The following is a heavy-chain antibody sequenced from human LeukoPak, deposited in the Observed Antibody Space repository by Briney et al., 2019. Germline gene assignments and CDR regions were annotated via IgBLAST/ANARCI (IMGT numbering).Heavy chain of an antibody. V-gene: IGHV4-39*07. Sequence: SETLSLTCTVSGGSISSSSYYWGWIRQPPGKGLEWIGSIYYSGSTYYNPSLKSRVTISVDTSKNQFSLKLSSVTAADTAVYYCARIRYFAAFDIWGQGTMVTVSS. D-gene: IGHD3-9*01. J-gene: IGHJ3*02. CDR1: GGSISSSSYY. CDR2: IYYSGST. CDR3: ARIRYFAAFDI.